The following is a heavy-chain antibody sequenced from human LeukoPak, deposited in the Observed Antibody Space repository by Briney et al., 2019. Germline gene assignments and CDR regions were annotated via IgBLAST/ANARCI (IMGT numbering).Heavy chain of an antibody. CDR2: VRASGST. CDR3: ARGVVTLRHYMDV. CDR1: GDSISGATYY. V-gene: IGHV4-61*02. J-gene: IGHJ6*03. Sequence: PSQTLSLTCTVSGDSISGATYYWTWIRQSAGKGLEWMGRVRASGSTNYNPSLRSRVAISVDTSQDQLSLSLKSVTAADDAIYYCARGVVTLRHYMDVWGKGTTVTVSS. D-gene: IGHD2-15*01.